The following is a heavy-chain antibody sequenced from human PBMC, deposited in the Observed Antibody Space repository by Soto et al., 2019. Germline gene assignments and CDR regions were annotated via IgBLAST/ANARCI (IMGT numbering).Heavy chain of an antibody. CDR1: GLTVSGKKY. J-gene: IGHJ3*01. Sequence: DVQLVESGGGLIQPGESLRLSCAAFGLTVSGKKYVAWVRQAPGKGLEWVSALYDVDGTYYADSVKGRFTTSRDSCKTTVYLQMNGLRPDDTAVYYCASWHEREHAYDVWCQGTTVTVSS. D-gene: IGHD1-1*01. CDR2: LYDVDGT. CDR3: ASWHEREHAYDV. V-gene: IGHV3-53*01.